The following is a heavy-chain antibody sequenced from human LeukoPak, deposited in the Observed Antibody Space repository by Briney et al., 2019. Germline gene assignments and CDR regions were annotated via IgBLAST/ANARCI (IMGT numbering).Heavy chain of an antibody. CDR3: LCIEATDTDTGLIDH. CDR1: GFTFSSHW. D-gene: IGHD6-13*01. Sequence: GGSLRLSCAASGFTFSSHWMSWVRQAPGKGLEWVANIKQDESERFYVDSVKGRFTISRDNAKASLFLQMNSLRADDTAVYYCLCIEATDTDTGLIDHWGQGTLVTVSS. V-gene: IGHV3-7*01. CDR2: IKQDESER. J-gene: IGHJ4*02.